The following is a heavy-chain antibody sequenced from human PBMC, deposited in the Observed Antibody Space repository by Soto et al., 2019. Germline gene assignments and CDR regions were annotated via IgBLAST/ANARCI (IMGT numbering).Heavy chain of an antibody. J-gene: IGHJ4*02. CDR2: IIPIFGTA. CDR1: GGTFSSYA. D-gene: IGHD3-22*01. V-gene: IGHV1-69*01. CDR3: ARVDSYDDSSGYYGPKPYYFDY. Sequence: QVQLVQSGAEVKKPGSSVKVSCKASGGTFSSYAISWVRQAPGQGLEWMGGIIPIFGTANYEQKFPGRVTLPADESTSTAYMEMGSVRSEDTAVYYCARVDSYDDSSGYYGPKPYYFDYWGQGTLVTVSS.